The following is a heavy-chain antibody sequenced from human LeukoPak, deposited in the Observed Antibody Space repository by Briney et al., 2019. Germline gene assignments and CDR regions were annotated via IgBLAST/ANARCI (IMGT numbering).Heavy chain of an antibody. D-gene: IGHD1-14*01. Sequence: GGSLRLSCAASGFTFSNAWMSWVRQAPGKGLECVGRIKSKTDGGTPDYAAPVKGRFTISRDDSKNTLYLQMNSLKTEDTAVYYCTTGPGHYGMDVWGKGTTVTVSS. V-gene: IGHV3-15*01. J-gene: IGHJ6*04. CDR2: IKSKTDGGTP. CDR3: TTGPGHYGMDV. CDR1: GFTFSNAW.